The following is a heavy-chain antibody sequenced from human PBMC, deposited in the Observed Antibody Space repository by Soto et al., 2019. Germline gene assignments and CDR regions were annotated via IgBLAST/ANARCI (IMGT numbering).Heavy chain of an antibody. Sequence: PSETLSLTCTVSGDSITSNSYFWAWIRQPPGKGLEWIGSIYYSGTTYYNPSLKSRVTISVDRSKNQFSLKLSSVTAADTAVYYCARGYCSSTSCYIWDNWFDPWGQGTLVTVSS. J-gene: IGHJ5*02. CDR2: IYYSGTT. V-gene: IGHV4-39*07. CDR3: ARGYCSSTSCYIWDNWFDP. D-gene: IGHD2-2*02. CDR1: GDSITSNSYF.